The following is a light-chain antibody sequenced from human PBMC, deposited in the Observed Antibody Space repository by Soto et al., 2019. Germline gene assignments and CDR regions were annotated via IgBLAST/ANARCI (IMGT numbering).Light chain of an antibody. CDR1: QSISSY. V-gene: IGKV1-39*01. CDR2: ATS. Sequence: DSQVTQSPSSLSASVGDRVTITCRASQSISSYLNWYQQKPGEAPKLLIYATSTLPSGVPSRFSGSGSGTDFTLTITSLQPEDFATYYCQQSYSTPITFGQGTRLEIK. J-gene: IGKJ5*01. CDR3: QQSYSTPIT.